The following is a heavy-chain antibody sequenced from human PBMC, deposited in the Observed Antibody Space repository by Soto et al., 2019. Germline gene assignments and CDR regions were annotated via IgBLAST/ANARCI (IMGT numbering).Heavy chain of an antibody. Sequence: SVKVSCRASGGTFSSYAISWVRQAPGQGLEWMGGIIPIFGTANYAQKFQGRVTITADESTSTAYMELSSLRSEDTAVYYCARDRGWAVLVPADPGYDYGMGVWGQ. CDR3: ARDRGWAVLVPADPGYDYGMGV. J-gene: IGHJ6*02. D-gene: IGHD2-2*01. CDR2: IIPIFGTA. CDR1: GGTFSSYA. V-gene: IGHV1-69*13.